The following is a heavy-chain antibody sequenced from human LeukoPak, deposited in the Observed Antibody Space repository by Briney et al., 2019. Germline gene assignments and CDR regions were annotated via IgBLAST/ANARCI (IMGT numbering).Heavy chain of an antibody. CDR1: GFTFNNYW. CDR2: IKEDGSRK. D-gene: IGHD2-21*02. Sequence: PGGSLRLSCAASGFTFNNYWMSWVRQAPGKGLEWLANIKEDGSRKYHVDSVKGRFTISRDNAKKSLFLQMNSLRAEDTAVYYCARDGVTSSVDHWGQGTLVTVSS. J-gene: IGHJ4*02. CDR3: ARDGVTSSVDH. V-gene: IGHV3-7*01.